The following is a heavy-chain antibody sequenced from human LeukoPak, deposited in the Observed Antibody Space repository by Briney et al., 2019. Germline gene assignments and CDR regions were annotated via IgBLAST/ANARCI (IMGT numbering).Heavy chain of an antibody. V-gene: IGHV3-49*04. Sequence: PGGSLRLSCAASGFTFSSYAMSWVRQAPGKGLEWVGFIRSKAYGGTTEYAASVKGRFTISRDDSKSIAYLQMNSLKTEDTAVYYCTRAGLGYDSSGPFDPWGQGTLVTVSS. CDR2: IRSKAYGGTT. J-gene: IGHJ5*02. CDR1: GFTFSSYA. D-gene: IGHD3-22*01. CDR3: TRAGLGYDSSGPFDP.